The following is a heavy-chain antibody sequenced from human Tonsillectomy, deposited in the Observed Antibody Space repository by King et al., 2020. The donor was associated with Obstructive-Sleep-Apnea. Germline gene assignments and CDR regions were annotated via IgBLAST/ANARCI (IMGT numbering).Heavy chain of an antibody. Sequence: QLVKSGAEVKKPGSSVKVSCKASGGNFRRDAITWVRQAPGQGLEWMGNIIPSFGRANTAQKFQGRVTITADDSTSTVDMELSNLRAEDTAVYYCARVGGFCRTSSCAWDVWGQGTMVAVSS. D-gene: IGHD2-2*01. CDR1: GGNFRRDA. V-gene: IGHV1-69*15. CDR2: IIPSFGRA. CDR3: ARVGGFCRTSSCAWDV. J-gene: IGHJ3*01.